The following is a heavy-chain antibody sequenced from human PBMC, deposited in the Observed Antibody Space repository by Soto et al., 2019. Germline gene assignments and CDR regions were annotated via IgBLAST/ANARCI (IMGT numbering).Heavy chain of an antibody. CDR3: ARAPLASVYGMDV. CDR1: GFTFSDYY. CDR2: ISSSGSTI. Sequence: PGGSRRLSCAASGFTFSDYYMSWIRQAPGKGLEWVSYISSSGSTIYYADSVKGRFTISRDNAKNSLYLQMNSLRAEDTAVYYCARAPLASVYGMDVWGQGTTVTVSS. V-gene: IGHV3-11*01. J-gene: IGHJ6*02. D-gene: IGHD6-19*01.